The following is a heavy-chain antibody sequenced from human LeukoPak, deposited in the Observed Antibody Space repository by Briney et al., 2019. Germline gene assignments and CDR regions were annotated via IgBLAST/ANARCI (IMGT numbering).Heavy chain of an antibody. CDR2: INHSGST. J-gene: IGHJ4*02. CDR3: ARGQTNSSGWYYFDY. Sequence: GPLRLSCAASGFTFSNHYMDWVRQPPGKGLEWIGEINHSGSTNYNPSLKSRVTISVDTSKNQFSLKLSSVTAADMAVYYCARGQTNSSGWYYFDYWGQGTLVTVSS. CDR1: GFTFSNHY. V-gene: IGHV4-34*01. D-gene: IGHD6-19*01.